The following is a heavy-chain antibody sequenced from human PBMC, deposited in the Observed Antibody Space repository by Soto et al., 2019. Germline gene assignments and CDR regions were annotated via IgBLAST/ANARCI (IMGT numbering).Heavy chain of an antibody. V-gene: IGHV3-7*01. CDR3: ARENYGDYSYFDY. CDR2: IKQDGSEK. Sequence: GGSLRLSCAASGFTFSSYWMSWVRQAPGKGLEWVANIKQDGSEKYYVDSVKGRFTISRDNAKNSLYLQMNSLRAEDTAVYYCARENYGDYSYFDYWGQGTLVTVSS. D-gene: IGHD4-17*01. CDR1: GFTFSSYW. J-gene: IGHJ4*02.